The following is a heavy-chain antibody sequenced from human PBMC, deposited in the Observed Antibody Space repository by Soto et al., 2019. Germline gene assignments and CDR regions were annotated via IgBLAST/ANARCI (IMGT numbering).Heavy chain of an antibody. CDR2: ISPKSGGT. J-gene: IGHJ4*02. D-gene: IGHD1-7*01. V-gene: IGHV1-2*02. CDR3: GRGRSGELVVFY. CDR1: GYTFTGYY. Sequence: VQLVQSGAEVKESGASVKVSCKTSGYTFTGYYIHWVRQSPGQGLDGVGEISPKSGGTRYAQKFQGSVTMTKDTSITTVYMELSNLSPDDTAVYYCGRGRSGELVVFYWGQGTLVTVHS.